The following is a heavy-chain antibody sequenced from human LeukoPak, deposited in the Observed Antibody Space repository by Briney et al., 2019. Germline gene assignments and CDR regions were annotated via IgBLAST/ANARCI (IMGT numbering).Heavy chain of an antibody. CDR2: IYYSGST. CDR1: GGSIIGYY. D-gene: IGHD2-2*01. CDR3: ARSEPYCSSTSCYAVGPVSWFDP. Sequence: SETLSLTCTVSGGSIIGYYWSWIRQPPGKGLEWIGYIYYSGSTYYNPSLKSRVTISVDTSKNQFSLKLSSVTAADTAVYYCARSEPYCSSTSCYAVGPVSWFDPWGQGTLVTVSS. J-gene: IGHJ5*02. V-gene: IGHV4-59*08.